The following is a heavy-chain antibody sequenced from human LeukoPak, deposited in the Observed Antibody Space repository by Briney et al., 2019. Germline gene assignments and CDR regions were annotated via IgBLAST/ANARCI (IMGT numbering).Heavy chain of an antibody. V-gene: IGHV1-8*01. CDR2: VNSNSGNT. Sequence: ASVKVSCKASGYTSTNCDINWVRQATGQGLEWMGWVNSNSGNTGYAQKFQGRVTMTRDTSISTAYMEMRSLRFDDTAVYYCARVTGSIDYWGQGTLVTVSS. D-gene: IGHD1-26*01. CDR1: GYTSTNCD. CDR3: ARVTGSIDY. J-gene: IGHJ4*02.